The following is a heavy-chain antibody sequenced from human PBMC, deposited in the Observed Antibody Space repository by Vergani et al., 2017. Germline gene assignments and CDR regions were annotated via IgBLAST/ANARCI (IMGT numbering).Heavy chain of an antibody. J-gene: IGHJ4*02. CDR2: MFHTGSA. V-gene: IGHV4-38-2*02. Sequence: QVQLQESGPGLVRPSETLSLTCSVSAYSISSGFYWGWIRQPPGKGLEWIGSMFHTGSAYYSPSLKSRVTISVDTPKHHFSLKLSSMTAADTAVYYCVRDKTYYDSLIGYAGYYFDYWGQGALVTVSS. CDR1: AYSISSGFY. D-gene: IGHD3-3*01. CDR3: VRDKTYYDSLIGYAGYYFDY.